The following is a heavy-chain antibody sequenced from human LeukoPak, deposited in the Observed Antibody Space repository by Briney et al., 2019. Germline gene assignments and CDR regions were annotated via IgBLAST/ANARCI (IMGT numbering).Heavy chain of an antibody. V-gene: IGHV3-53*01. D-gene: IGHD2-15*01. CDR2: XYSXGKE. CDR1: GFSVDSNY. J-gene: IGHJ5*01. CDR3: ARESPTSGIDS. Sequence: GGSLRLSCSASGFSVDSNYMSWVRQAPGKXLEWVSVXYSXGKEYXAESAKGRFTISRDLSKNSLDLQMNRLRGEDTAVYYCARESPTSGIDSWGQGTLVIVSS.